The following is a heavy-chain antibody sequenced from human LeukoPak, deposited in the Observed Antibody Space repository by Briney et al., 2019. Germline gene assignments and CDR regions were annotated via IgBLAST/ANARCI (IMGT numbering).Heavy chain of an antibody. J-gene: IGHJ6*03. CDR2: ISGSGGST. Sequence: GSLRLSCAASGFTFNNYAMTWVRQAPGKGLEWVSAISGSGGSTYYADSVKGRFTISRDNSKNTLYLQMNSLRAEDTAVYYCAKAGVVVVPAAIPYYYYYMDVWGKGTTVTVSS. CDR1: GFTFNNYA. V-gene: IGHV3-23*01. CDR3: AKAGVVVVPAAIPYYYYYMDV. D-gene: IGHD2-2*01.